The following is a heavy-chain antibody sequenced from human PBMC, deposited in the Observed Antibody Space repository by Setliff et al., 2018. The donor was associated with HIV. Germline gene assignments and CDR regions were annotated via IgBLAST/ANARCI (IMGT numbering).Heavy chain of an antibody. Sequence: PSETLSLTCSVSGISINGYYWSWIRQSPRTRLEWIGYVSSIGNTNYNPSLKSRVTISVDTSKNQFSLQLNSVTAADTAVYFCARTRAPYFFDFWGQGAQVTGS. J-gene: IGHJ4*02. CDR3: ARTRAPYFFDF. V-gene: IGHV4-4*08. CDR1: GISINGYY. D-gene: IGHD1-26*01. CDR2: VSSIGNT.